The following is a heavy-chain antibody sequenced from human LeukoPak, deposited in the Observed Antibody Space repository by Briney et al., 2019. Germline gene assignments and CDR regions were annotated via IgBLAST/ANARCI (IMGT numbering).Heavy chain of an antibody. Sequence: GGSLRLSCAASGFTFSSYAMSWFRQAPGKGLEWVSGISGSGIGGRTHYADSVKGRFTISRDNSKNTLYLQMNSLRAEDTAVYYCAKDYEYQLLTGWFDPWGQGTLVTVSS. CDR3: AKDYEYQLLTGWFDP. CDR1: GFTFSSYA. V-gene: IGHV3-23*01. CDR2: ISGSGIGGRT. D-gene: IGHD2-2*01. J-gene: IGHJ5*02.